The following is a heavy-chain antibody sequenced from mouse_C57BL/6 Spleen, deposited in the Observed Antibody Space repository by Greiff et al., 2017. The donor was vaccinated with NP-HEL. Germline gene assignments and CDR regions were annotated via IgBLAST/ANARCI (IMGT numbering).Heavy chain of an antibody. CDR2: IYPGDGDT. V-gene: IGHV1-82*01. D-gene: IGHD4-1*02. Sequence: QVQLQQSGPELVKPGASVKISCKASGYAFSSSWMNWVKQRPGKGLEWIGRIYPGDGDTNYNGKFKGKATLTADKSSSTAYMQLSSLTSEDSAVYFCARSQLGRGDYWGQGTSVTVSS. CDR3: ARSQLGRGDY. J-gene: IGHJ4*01. CDR1: GYAFSSSW.